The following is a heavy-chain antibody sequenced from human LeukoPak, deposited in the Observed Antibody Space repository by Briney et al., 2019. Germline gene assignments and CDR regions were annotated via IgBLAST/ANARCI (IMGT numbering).Heavy chain of an antibody. D-gene: IGHD6-13*01. V-gene: IGHV3-74*01. CDR3: AKNSAAAGTDY. J-gene: IGHJ4*02. CDR2: ISSGGTTT. Sequence: GGSLRLSCAASGFTFNNYWMHWVRQAPGKGLVWVSRISSGGTTTTYADAVKGRFTISRDNAKNTLYLQMNSLRADDTAVYYCAKNSAAAGTDYWGQGTLVTVSS. CDR1: GFTFNNYW.